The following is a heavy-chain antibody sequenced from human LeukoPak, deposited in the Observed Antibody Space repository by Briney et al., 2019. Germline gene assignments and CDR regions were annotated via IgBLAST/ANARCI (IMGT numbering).Heavy chain of an antibody. CDR1: GLTFSSYA. J-gene: IGHJ4*02. Sequence: GGSLRLSCAASGLTFSSYAMSRVRQAPGKGLEWVSAISGSGGSTYYADSVKGRFTISRDNSKNTLYLQMNSLRAEDTAVYYCAKPFTRDSVGYWGQGALVTVSS. CDR3: AKPFTRDSVGY. V-gene: IGHV3-23*01. CDR2: ISGSGGST. D-gene: IGHD2-21*01.